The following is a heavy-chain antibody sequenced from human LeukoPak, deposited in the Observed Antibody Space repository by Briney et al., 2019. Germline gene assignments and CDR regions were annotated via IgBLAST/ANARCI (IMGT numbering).Heavy chain of an antibody. Sequence: GRSLRLSCAASGFTFSSYGMHWVRQAPGKGLEWVAVVSYDGSNKYYADSVKGRFTISRDNSKNTLYLQMNSLRAEDTAVHYCAKVVVVIKIGDAFDIWGQGTMVTVSS. CDR1: GFTFSSYG. CDR3: AKVVVVIKIGDAFDI. D-gene: IGHD3-22*01. CDR2: VSYDGSNK. J-gene: IGHJ3*02. V-gene: IGHV3-30*18.